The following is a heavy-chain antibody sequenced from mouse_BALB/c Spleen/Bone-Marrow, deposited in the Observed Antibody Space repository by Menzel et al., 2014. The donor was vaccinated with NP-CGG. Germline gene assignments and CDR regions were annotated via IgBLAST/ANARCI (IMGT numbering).Heavy chain of an antibody. D-gene: IGHD3-3*01. CDR1: GYSFTDYD. Sequence: VKLVESGPELVKPGTLVKISCKASGYSFTDYDINWVKQRPGQGLEWIGWIYPGDGSTEYNEKFKGKATLTADRSSSTAYMQLSSLTSESSAVYFCARGGIGRSLDYWGQGTSVTVSS. J-gene: IGHJ4*01. CDR2: IYPGDGST. CDR3: ARGGIGRSLDY. V-gene: IGHV1S56*01.